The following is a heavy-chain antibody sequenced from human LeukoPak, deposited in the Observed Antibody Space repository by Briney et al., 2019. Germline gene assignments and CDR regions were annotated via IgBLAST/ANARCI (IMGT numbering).Heavy chain of an antibody. V-gene: IGHV3-11*01. J-gene: IGHJ5*02. CDR3: ARANYDSSGSWFDP. Sequence: GGSLRLSCAASGFTFSDYYMTWIRQVPGKGLEWVSYISSSGSTIYYADSVKGRFTISRDNAKNSLYLQMNSLRAEDTAVYYCARANYDSSGSWFDPWGQGTLVTVSS. CDR1: GFTFSDYY. D-gene: IGHD3-22*01. CDR2: ISSSGSTI.